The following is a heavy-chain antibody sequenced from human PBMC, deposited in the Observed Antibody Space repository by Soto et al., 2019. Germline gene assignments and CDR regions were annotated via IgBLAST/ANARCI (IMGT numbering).Heavy chain of an antibody. V-gene: IGHV1-69*02. J-gene: IGHJ3*02. D-gene: IGHD3-22*01. Sequence: ASVKVSCKASGGTFSSYTISWVRQAPGQGLEWMGRIIPILGIANYAQKFQGRVTITADKSTSTAYMELSSLRSEDTAVYYCARAPWDCDSSGSGDAFDIWGQGTMVTVSS. CDR1: GGTFSSYT. CDR3: ARAPWDCDSSGSGDAFDI. CDR2: IIPILGIA.